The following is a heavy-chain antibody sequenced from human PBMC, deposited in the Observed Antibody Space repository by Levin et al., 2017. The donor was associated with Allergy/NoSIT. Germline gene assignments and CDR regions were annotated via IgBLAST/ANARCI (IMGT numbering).Heavy chain of an antibody. V-gene: IGHV4-39*01. CDR2: IHPSWNT. CDR1: GDSITRNNYF. D-gene: IGHD3-10*01. J-gene: IGHJ5*01. Sequence: SETLSLTCTVSGDSITRNNYFWGWIRQPPGKGLEWLGSIHPSWNTYYNPSLQSRVTISVDTSKNQFSLRLNSVNATDTAIYFCARLAYGAGRVHWFDSWGQGALVTVSS. CDR3: ARLAYGAGRVHWFDS.